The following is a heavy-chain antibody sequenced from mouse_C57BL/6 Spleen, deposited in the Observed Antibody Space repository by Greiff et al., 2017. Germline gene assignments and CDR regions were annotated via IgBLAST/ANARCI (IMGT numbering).Heavy chain of an antibody. Sequence: DVKLQESGPGLVKPSQSLSLTCSVTGYSITSGYYWNWIRQFPGNKLEWMGYISYDGSNNYNPSLKNRISITRDTSKNQFFLKLNSVTTEDTATYYCARFITTVVAPLFDYWGQGTTLTVSS. J-gene: IGHJ2*01. V-gene: IGHV3-6*01. CDR3: ARFITTVVAPLFDY. CDR2: ISYDGSN. D-gene: IGHD1-1*01. CDR1: GYSITSGYY.